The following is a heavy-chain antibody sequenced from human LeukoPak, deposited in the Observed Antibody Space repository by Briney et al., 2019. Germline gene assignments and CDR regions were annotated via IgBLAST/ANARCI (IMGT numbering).Heavy chain of an antibody. CDR2: KSYDGSNK. Sequence: GGSLRLSCAASGFTFSSYGMNWVRQAPGKGLEWVAVKSYDGSNKYYADSVKGRFTISRDNSKHTLFVQMSSLRAEDTAVYYCARGEYYSDTSSYFDYWGQGTLVTVSS. CDR1: GFTFSSYG. V-gene: IGHV3-30*03. J-gene: IGHJ4*02. D-gene: IGHD3-22*01. CDR3: ARGEYYSDTSSYFDY.